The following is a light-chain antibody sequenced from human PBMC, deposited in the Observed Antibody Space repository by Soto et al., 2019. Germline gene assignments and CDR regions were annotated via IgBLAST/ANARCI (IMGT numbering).Light chain of an antibody. V-gene: IGKV3-15*01. CDR1: QSLNSN. J-gene: IGKJ1*01. CDR2: GAS. Sequence: EMVVTQSPATLSVSPGERATLSCRASQSLNSNLAWYQQKPGQAPRLLIYGASSRATGIPARFSGSGSWTDFTLTISSLQSEDFAVYYCEQYNKWPRTFGQGTKVEIK. CDR3: EQYNKWPRT.